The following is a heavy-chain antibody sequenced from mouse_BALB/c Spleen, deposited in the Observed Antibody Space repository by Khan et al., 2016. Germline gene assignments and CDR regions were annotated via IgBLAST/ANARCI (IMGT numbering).Heavy chain of an antibody. J-gene: IGHJ2*01. CDR2: INPDTITI. CDR3: ARGSYVPGSLDY. Sequence: EVKLLESGGGLVQPGGSLKLSCAASGFDFSRYWMSWVRQAPGKGLEWIGEINPDTITIDYTPSLKDKFIISRDNAKNTLYLQMSKVRSEDTALYYCARGSYVPGSLDYWGQGTTLTVSS. D-gene: IGHD1-1*02. V-gene: IGHV4-1*02. CDR1: GFDFSRYW.